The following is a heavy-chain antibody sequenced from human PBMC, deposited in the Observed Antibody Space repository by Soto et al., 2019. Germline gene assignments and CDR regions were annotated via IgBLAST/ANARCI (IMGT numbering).Heavy chain of an antibody. Sequence: NPSETLSLTCAVYGGSFSGYYWSWIRQPSGKGLEWIGEINHSGSTNYNPSLKSRVTISVDTSKNQFSLKLSSVTAADTAVYYCARVLWFGHDYWGQGTLVTVSS. CDR1: GGSFSGYY. CDR3: ARVLWFGHDY. D-gene: IGHD3-10*01. V-gene: IGHV4-34*01. J-gene: IGHJ4*02. CDR2: INHSGST.